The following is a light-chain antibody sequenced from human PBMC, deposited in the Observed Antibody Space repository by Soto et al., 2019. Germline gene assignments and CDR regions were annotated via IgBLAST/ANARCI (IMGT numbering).Light chain of an antibody. CDR1: QSVSNSY. CDR2: GAS. CDR3: QQYDTSPRG. Sequence: EIVLTHSQATLSWSPGERASLSCRARQSVSNSYLAWYQQKPGQAPRLLIFGASNRATDIPDTFSGSGFGTDLTRTIDTLEPEYFAVYYCQQYDTSPRGFRQSPKLEIK. V-gene: IGKV3-20*01. J-gene: IGKJ2*03.